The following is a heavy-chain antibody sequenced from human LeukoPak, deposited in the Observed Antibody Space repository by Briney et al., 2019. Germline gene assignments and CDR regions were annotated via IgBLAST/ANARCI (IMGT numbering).Heavy chain of an antibody. D-gene: IGHD4-23*01. CDR1: GGSFSGYY. Sequence: SETLSLTCAVYGGSFSGYYWSWIRQPPGKGLEWIGEINHSGSTNYNPSLKSRVTISVDTSKNQFSLKLSSVTDADTAVYYCARSRWFFDYWGQGTLVTVSS. J-gene: IGHJ4*02. V-gene: IGHV4-34*01. CDR2: INHSGST. CDR3: ARSRWFFDY.